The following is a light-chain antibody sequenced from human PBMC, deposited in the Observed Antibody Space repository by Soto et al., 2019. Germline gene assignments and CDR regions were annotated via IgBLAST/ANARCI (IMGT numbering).Light chain of an antibody. Sequence: EIVLTQSPGTLSLSPGERATLSCSASQSVSSSYLAWYQQKPGQAPRLLIYDASSRATGIPDRFSGSGSGTDFTLTISRLEPEDFAVYYCQQYGTSPPITFGQGTRLEI. CDR1: QSVSSSY. CDR2: DAS. CDR3: QQYGTSPPIT. J-gene: IGKJ5*01. V-gene: IGKV3-20*01.